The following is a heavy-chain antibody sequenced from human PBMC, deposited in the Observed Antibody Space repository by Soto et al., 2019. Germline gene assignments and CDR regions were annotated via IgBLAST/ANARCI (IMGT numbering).Heavy chain of an antibody. CDR1: GGSISSGGYS. J-gene: IGHJ4*02. D-gene: IGHD1-26*01. CDR3: ARLYLGKHYFDY. CDR2: IYHSGST. Sequence: QLQLQESGSGLVKPSQTLSLTCAVSGGSISSGGYSWSWIRQPPGKGLEWIGYIYHSGSTYYNASLKRRVTISVDRSKNQFSLKLSSVTAADTAVYYCARLYLGKHYFDYWGQGTLVTVSS. V-gene: IGHV4-30-2*01.